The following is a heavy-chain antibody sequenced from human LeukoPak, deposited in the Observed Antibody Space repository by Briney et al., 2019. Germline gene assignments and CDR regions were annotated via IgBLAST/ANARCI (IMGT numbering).Heavy chain of an antibody. D-gene: IGHD1-1*01. V-gene: IGHV3-30-3*01. J-gene: IGHJ4*02. CDR3: AKAYWNDPFDY. CDR2: ISYDGSNK. Sequence: GRSLRLSCAASGFTFSSYAMHWVRQAPGKGLEWVAVISYDGSNKYYADSVKGRFTISRDNSKNTLYLQMNSLRAEDTAVYYCAKAYWNDPFDYWGQGTLVTVSS. CDR1: GFTFSSYA.